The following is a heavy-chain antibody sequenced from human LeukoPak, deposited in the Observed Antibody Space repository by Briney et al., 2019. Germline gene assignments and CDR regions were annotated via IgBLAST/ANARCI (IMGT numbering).Heavy chain of an antibody. CDR2: ISAYNGNT. J-gene: IGHJ4*02. Sequence: ASVKVSCKASGYTFTSYGISWVRQAPGQGLERMGWISAYNGNTNYAQKLQGRVTMTTDTSTSTAYMELRSLRSDDTAVYYCARMASNYESRGDFDCWGQGTLVTVSS. V-gene: IGHV1-18*01. CDR3: ARMASNYESRGDFDC. D-gene: IGHD4-11*01. CDR1: GYTFTSYG.